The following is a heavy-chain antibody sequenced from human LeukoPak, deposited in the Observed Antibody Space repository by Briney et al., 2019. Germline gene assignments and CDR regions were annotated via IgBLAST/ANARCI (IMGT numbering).Heavy chain of an antibody. Sequence: PSETLSLTCAVSGYSISSGYYWGWIRQPPGKGLEWIGSIYHSGSTYYNPSLKSRVTLSVDTSKNQFSLKLSSVTAADTAVYYCARHGDSSSSFDYWGQGTLVTVSS. CDR2: IYHSGST. J-gene: IGHJ4*02. CDR3: ARHGDSSSSFDY. V-gene: IGHV4-38-2*01. D-gene: IGHD6-6*01. CDR1: GYSISSGYY.